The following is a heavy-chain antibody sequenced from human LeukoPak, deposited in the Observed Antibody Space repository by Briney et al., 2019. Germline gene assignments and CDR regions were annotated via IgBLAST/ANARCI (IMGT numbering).Heavy chain of an antibody. D-gene: IGHD3-9*01. J-gene: IGHJ6*02. CDR3: VGLRYFGLYGMDV. CDR2: IKQDGSEK. CDR1: GFTFSSYW. V-gene: IGHV3-7*01. Sequence: GGSLRLSCAASGFTFSSYWMSWVRQAPGKGLEWVANIKQDGSEKYYVDSEKGRFTISRDNAKNSLYLQMNSLRAEDTAVYYCVGLRYFGLYGMDVWGQGTTVTVSS.